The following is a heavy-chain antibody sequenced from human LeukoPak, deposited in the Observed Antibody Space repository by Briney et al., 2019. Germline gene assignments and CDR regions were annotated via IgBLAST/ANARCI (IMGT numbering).Heavy chain of an antibody. J-gene: IGHJ4*02. CDR3: APLNYYDSTDY. CDR1: GFTFSSYS. CDR2: ISSSSSTI. Sequence: GGSLRLSCAASGFTFSSYSMNWVRQAPGKGLEWVSYISSSSSTIYYADSVKGRFTISRDNAKNSLYLQMNSLRAEDTAVYYCAPLNYYDSTDYWGQGTPVTVSS. V-gene: IGHV3-48*04. D-gene: IGHD3-22*01.